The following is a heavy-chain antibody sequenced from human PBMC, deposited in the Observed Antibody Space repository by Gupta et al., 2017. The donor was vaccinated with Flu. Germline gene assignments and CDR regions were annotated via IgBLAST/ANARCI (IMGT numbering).Heavy chain of an antibody. CDR3: GRSSRRWSPDHFDS. V-gene: IGHV1-45*02. D-gene: IGHD3-3*01. Sequence: RQAPGQALEWMGWITPDNGNLNYAQKFQGRVTITRDNSLRFFARELSGLTSKDTAMYYCGRSSRRWSPDHFDSWSQGTHVTVSS. CDR2: ITPDNGNL. J-gene: IGHJ5*01.